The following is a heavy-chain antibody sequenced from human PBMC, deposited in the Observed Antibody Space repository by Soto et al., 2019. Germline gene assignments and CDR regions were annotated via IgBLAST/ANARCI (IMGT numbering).Heavy chain of an antibody. CDR1: RFSFSTYA. D-gene: IGHD1-26*01. V-gene: IGHV3-30-3*01. Sequence: QVQLVESGGGVVQPGRSLRLSCAASRFSFSTYAIHWVRQAPGKGLEWVAGISYDGGNEYYADSVTGRFTISRDNSKSTLYLKMNSLGPDDTAVYYCARDRSGSHEIDDSLDIWGRGTMVTVSS. CDR3: ARDRSGSHEIDDSLDI. CDR2: ISYDGGNE. J-gene: IGHJ3*02.